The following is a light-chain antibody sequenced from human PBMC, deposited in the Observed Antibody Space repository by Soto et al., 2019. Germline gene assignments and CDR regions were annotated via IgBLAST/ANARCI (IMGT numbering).Light chain of an antibody. CDR3: QQTYSMRT. Sequence: DIQMTQSPSSLSASVGDRVTITCRASQSISSHLNWYQQKPGKAPKVLIYAASRLQSGVPSRFSGSGSGTDFTLTISSLQPEDFATYYCQQTYSMRTFGQGTRVEIK. CDR1: QSISSH. V-gene: IGKV1-39*01. CDR2: AAS. J-gene: IGKJ1*01.